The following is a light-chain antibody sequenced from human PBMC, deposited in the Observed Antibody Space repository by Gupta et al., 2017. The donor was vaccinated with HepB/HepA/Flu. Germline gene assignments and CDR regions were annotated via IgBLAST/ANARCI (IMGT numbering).Light chain of an antibody. J-gene: IGKJ1*01. V-gene: IGKV3-20*01. CDR3: QQYDNSPWT. CDR1: QSVTNSN. CDR2: GAS. Sequence: EIVLTQSPGTLSLSPGERATLSCKASQSVTNSNLAWYQQKPGQAPRLLIYGASSRATGIPDRCSGSGSGTDFTLTISRLEHADFAVFYCQQYDNSPWTFGQGTRVEIK.